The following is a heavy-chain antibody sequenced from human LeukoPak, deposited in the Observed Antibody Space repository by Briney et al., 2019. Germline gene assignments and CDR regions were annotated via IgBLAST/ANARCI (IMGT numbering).Heavy chain of an antibody. V-gene: IGHV1-3*01. D-gene: IGHD2-15*01. CDR3: AREIGYCSGGSCYLDY. J-gene: IGHJ4*02. Sequence: GASVKVSCKASGYTFTSYGISWVRQAPGQRLEWMGWINAGNGNTKYSQKFQGRVTITRDTSASTAYMELSSLRSEDTAVYYCAREIGYCSGGSCYLDYWGQGTLVTVSS. CDR1: GYTFTSYG. CDR2: INAGNGNT.